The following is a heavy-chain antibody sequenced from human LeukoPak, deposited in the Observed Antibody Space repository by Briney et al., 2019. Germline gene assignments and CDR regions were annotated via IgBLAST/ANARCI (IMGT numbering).Heavy chain of an antibody. Sequence: SETLSLTCAVSGGSFSGYYWSWIRQPPGKGLEWIGEINHSGSTNYNPSLKSRVTMSVDTSKNQFSLKVSSVTAADTAVCYCARGLSIAAAGTGYAFDIWGQGTMVTVSS. CDR1: GGSFSGYY. D-gene: IGHD6-13*01. V-gene: IGHV4-34*01. J-gene: IGHJ3*02. CDR3: ARGLSIAAAGTGYAFDI. CDR2: INHSGST.